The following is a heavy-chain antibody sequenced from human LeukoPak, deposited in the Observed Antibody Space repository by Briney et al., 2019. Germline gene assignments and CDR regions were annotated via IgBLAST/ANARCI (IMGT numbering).Heavy chain of an antibody. D-gene: IGHD2-21*02. V-gene: IGHV1-2*02. J-gene: IGHJ4*02. CDR2: INPNSGGT. CDR3: ARERVAVTAITFDY. Sequence: ASVKVSCKASGYTFTGYYMHWVRQAPGQGLEWMGWINPNSGGTNYAQKFQGRVTMTRDTSISTAYMELSRQRSDDTAVYYCARERVAVTAITFDYWGQGTLVTVSS. CDR1: GYTFTGYY.